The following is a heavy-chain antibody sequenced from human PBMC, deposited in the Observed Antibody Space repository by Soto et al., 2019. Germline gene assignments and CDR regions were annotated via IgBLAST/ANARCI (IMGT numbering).Heavy chain of an antibody. Sequence: PGGSLRLSCAAAGFTFRTYGMNWVRQAPGRGLEWVAIISSDGRETYYADSVKGRFTISRDNSENTLYLQMNSLIVEDTAVYYCARQESGTDYWGRGTLVTVS. V-gene: IGHV3-30*03. D-gene: IGHD1-26*01. CDR3: ARQESGTDY. CDR2: ISSDGRET. J-gene: IGHJ4*02. CDR1: GFTFRTYG.